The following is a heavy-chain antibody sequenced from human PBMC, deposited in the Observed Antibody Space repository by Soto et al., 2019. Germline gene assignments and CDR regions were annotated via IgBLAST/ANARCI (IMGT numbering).Heavy chain of an antibody. CDR3: AKHPQPQWLISRYSDL. J-gene: IGHJ4*02. CDR2: ISGSGTST. Sequence: PGGSLRLSCGASGFTFSRHAMSWVRQAPGKALEWLSTISGSGTSTYYADSVKGRFTISRDNSKNTLYVQMNSLRAEDTALYYCAKHPQPQWLISRYSDLWGLGTLVTVSS. CDR1: GFTFSRHA. V-gene: IGHV3-23*01. D-gene: IGHD6-19*01.